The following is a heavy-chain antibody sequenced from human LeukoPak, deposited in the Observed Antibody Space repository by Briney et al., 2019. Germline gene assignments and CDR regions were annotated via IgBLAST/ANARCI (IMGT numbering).Heavy chain of an antibody. J-gene: IGHJ3*02. D-gene: IGHD1-26*01. CDR3: ARRPDAIIVGATWDDAFDI. Sequence: SETLSLTCTVSGGSISSGSYYWSWIRQPAGKGLEWIGRIYTSGTTNYNPSLKSRVTISVDTSKNQFSLKLSSVTAADTAVYYCARRPDAIIVGATWDDAFDIWGQGAMVTVSS. CDR2: IYTSGTT. V-gene: IGHV4-61*02. CDR1: GGSISSGSYY.